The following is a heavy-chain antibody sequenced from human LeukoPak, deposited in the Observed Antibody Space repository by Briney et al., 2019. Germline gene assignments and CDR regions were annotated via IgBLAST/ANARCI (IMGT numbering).Heavy chain of an antibody. D-gene: IGHD3-16*01. CDR1: GFTFSSHD. Sequence: WGSLSPSCAASGFTFSSHDMHWVRQTTGKGLEWVSGIGTAGDPYYLDSVKGRFTISRENAKNSLYLQMNSLRAGDTAVYYCARSRTLRGAFDIWGQGTTVSASS. CDR2: IGTAGDP. CDR3: ARSRTLRGAFDI. J-gene: IGHJ3*02. V-gene: IGHV3-13*05.